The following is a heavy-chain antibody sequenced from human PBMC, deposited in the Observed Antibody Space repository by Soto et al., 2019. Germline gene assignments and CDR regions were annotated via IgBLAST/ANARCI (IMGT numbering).Heavy chain of an antibody. D-gene: IGHD3-22*01. V-gene: IGHV4-59*11. Sequence: LETLCLTCTVSDGSIIGHDWRWIRQPPGKGLEWIGYIYYSGSTNYNPSLKSRVTISVDTSKNQFSLKLSSVTAADTAVYYCARGPSMTGINYWGQGTLVTVSS. J-gene: IGHJ4*02. CDR1: DGSIIGHD. CDR2: IYYSGST. CDR3: ARGPSMTGINY.